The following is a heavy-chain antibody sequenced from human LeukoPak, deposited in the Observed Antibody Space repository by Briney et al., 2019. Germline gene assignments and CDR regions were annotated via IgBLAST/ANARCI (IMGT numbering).Heavy chain of an antibody. CDR3: SRGGQLVGFNFDY. CDR1: GGSISSGGYY. J-gene: IGHJ4*02. V-gene: IGHV4-31*03. D-gene: IGHD6-6*01. Sequence: PSQTLSLTCTVSGGSISSGGYYWSWIRQHPGKGLEWIGYIYYSGSTYYNPSLKSRVTMSVDTSKNQFSLKLSSVTAADTAVYYCSRGGQLVGFNFDYWGQGTLVTVSS. CDR2: IYYSGST.